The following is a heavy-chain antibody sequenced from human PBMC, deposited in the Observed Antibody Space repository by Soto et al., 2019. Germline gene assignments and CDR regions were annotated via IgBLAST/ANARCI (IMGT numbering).Heavy chain of an antibody. CDR3: ARENDYVWGSHNWFDP. D-gene: IGHD3-16*01. J-gene: IGHJ5*02. Sequence: SETLSLTCTVSGGSISSYYWSWIRQPAGKGLEWIGRIYTSGSTNYNPSLKSRVTMSVDTSKNQFSLKLSSVTAADTAVYYCARENDYVWGSHNWFDPWGQGTLVTVSS. V-gene: IGHV4-4*07. CDR2: IYTSGST. CDR1: GGSISSYY.